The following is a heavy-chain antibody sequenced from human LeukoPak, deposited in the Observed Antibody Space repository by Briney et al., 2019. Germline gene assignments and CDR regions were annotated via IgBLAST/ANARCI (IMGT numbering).Heavy chain of an antibody. CDR1: GDSITNSNYF. CDR2: VFYNGNT. V-gene: IGHV4-39*01. J-gene: IGHJ5*02. Sequence: PSETLSLTCTVSGDSITNSNYFWGWIRQPPGQGLEWIGEVFYNGNTHYNPSLKSRVIISTDTSKNQFSLKLNSVTAADTAVYYCARHYGPWGQGTLVTVSS. D-gene: IGHD3-10*01. CDR3: ARHYGP.